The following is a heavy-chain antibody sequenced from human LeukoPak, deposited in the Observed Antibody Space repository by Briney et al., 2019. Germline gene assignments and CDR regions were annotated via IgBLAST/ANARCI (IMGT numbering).Heavy chain of an antibody. CDR1: GFTFSTYE. CDR2: ISTSGSAT. Sequence: PGGSLRLSCAASGFTFSTYEMNWVRQAPGQGLDRVSYISTSGSATYYAASVKGRFTISRDNSKNSLYLQMNSLRAEDTALYYCAREGDSNHFDYWGQGILVTVSS. J-gene: IGHJ4*02. D-gene: IGHD2-21*01. CDR3: AREGDSNHFDY. V-gene: IGHV3-48*03.